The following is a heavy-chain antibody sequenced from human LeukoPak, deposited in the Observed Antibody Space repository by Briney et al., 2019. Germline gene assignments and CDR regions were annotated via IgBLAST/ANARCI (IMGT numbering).Heavy chain of an antibody. J-gene: IGHJ4*02. CDR1: GFTFSSYA. CDR3: ARDGVIVYFDY. D-gene: IGHD3-16*02. Sequence: HPGGSLRLSCAASGFTFSSYAMSWVRQAPGKGLEWVSAISGSGGSTYYADSVKGWFTISRDNSKNTLYLQMNSLRAEDTAVYYCARDGVIVYFDYWGQGTLVTVSS. V-gene: IGHV3-23*01. CDR2: ISGSGGST.